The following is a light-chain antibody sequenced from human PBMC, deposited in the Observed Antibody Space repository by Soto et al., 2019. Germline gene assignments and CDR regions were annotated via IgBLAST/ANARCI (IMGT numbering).Light chain of an antibody. CDR2: DAS. Sequence: DIQMTQSPSTLPASVGDRVTITCRASQNIQKWLAWHQQKPGKAPNLLIYDASRLQSGVPSRFSGSGSGTEFTLTISSLQPDDFATYYCQQYDSHPISFGQGTRLEIK. V-gene: IGKV1-5*01. CDR1: QNIQKW. J-gene: IGKJ5*01. CDR3: QQYDSHPIS.